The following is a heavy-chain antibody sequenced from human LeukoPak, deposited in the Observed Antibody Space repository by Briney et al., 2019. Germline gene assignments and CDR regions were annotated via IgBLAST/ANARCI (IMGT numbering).Heavy chain of an antibody. CDR2: INHSGST. J-gene: IGHJ4*02. CDR1: DYSISTDYY. D-gene: IGHD6-13*01. Sequence: PSETLSLTCTVSDYSISTDYYWGWIRQPPGKGLEWIGSINHSGSTYYNPSLKSRVTISVDTSKNQFSLKLSSVTAADTAVYYCARGGYSPDYWGQGTLVTVSS. V-gene: IGHV4-38-2*02. CDR3: ARGGYSPDY.